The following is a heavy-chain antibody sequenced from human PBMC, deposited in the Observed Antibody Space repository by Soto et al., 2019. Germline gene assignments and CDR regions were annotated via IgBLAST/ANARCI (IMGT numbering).Heavy chain of an antibody. J-gene: IGHJ3*02. V-gene: IGHV3-9*01. CDR1: GFTFDDYA. CDR3: AKGRIAVAGGAFEI. D-gene: IGHD6-19*01. Sequence: LRLSCAASGFTFDDYAMHWVRQAPGKGLEWVSGISWNSGSIGYADSVKGRFTISRDNAKNSLYLQMNSLRAEDTALYYCAKGRIAVAGGAFEIWGQGTMVTVSS. CDR2: ISWNSGSI.